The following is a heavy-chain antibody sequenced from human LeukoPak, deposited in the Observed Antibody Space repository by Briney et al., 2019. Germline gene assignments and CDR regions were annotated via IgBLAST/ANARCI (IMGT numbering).Heavy chain of an antibody. Sequence: SETLSLTCTVSGGSISSYYWSWIRQPPGKVLEWIGYIYTSGSTNYNPSLKSQVTISVDTSKNQFSLKLSSVTAADTAVYYCASVNKETGFHYYYYYYMDVWGKGTTVTVSS. CDR3: ASVNKETGFHYYYYYYMDV. CDR2: IYTSGST. J-gene: IGHJ6*03. D-gene: IGHD1-1*01. CDR1: GGSISSYY. V-gene: IGHV4-4*09.